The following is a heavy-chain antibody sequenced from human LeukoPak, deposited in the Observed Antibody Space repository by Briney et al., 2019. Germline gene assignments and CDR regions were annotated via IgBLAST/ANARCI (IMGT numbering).Heavy chain of an antibody. Sequence: PGGSLKLSFAASGFTFISYAMSWVRQAPGKWLEWVSAISGSGGSTYYADSVKGRFTISRYKSKTKLYLQMKSLRAEATAVYYYAKYQLLAVPNADYYYYGMDVWGKGTTVTVSS. V-gene: IGHV3-23*01. J-gene: IGHJ6*04. CDR1: GFTFISYA. D-gene: IGHD2-2*01. CDR3: AKYQLLAVPNADYYYYGMDV. CDR2: ISGSGGST.